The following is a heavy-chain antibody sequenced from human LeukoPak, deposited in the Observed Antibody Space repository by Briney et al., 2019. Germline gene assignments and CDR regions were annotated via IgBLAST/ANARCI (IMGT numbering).Heavy chain of an antibody. V-gene: IGHV3-30*04. Sequence: PGGSLRLSCAASGFTFSSYSMTWVRQAPGRGLEWVAVISYDGSNKYYADSVKGRFTISRDNSKNTLYLQMNSLRAEDTAVYYCAKASERWLQFPFDYWGQGTLVTVSS. CDR3: AKASERWLQFPFDY. J-gene: IGHJ4*02. D-gene: IGHD5-24*01. CDR2: ISYDGSNK. CDR1: GFTFSSYS.